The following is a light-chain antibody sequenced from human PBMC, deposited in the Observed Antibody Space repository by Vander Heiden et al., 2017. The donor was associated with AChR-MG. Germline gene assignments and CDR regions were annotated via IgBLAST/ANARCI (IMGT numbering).Light chain of an antibody. CDR3: AVWDDSLNGVV. V-gene: IGLV1-44*01. CDR1: SSNVGSNT. Sequence: QSVLTQPPSASGTPGQRVTISCSGSSSNVGSNTVAWYLQLPGTAPKLLIYINDQRPSGVPDRFSGSKSGTSASLAISGLQSEDEADYYCAVWDDSLNGVVFGGGTKLTVL. CDR2: IND. J-gene: IGLJ2*01.